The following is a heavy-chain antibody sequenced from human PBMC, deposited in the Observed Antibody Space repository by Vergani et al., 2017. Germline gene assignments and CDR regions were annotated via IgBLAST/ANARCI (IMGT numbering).Heavy chain of an antibody. V-gene: IGHV3-49*03. Sequence: EVQVVESGGDLVQPGRSLRLSCTASGFTFGYYAMDWFRQAPGQGLEWVGGIRSKAYGQATIYAASVKGRFTITKDTSKNEVILTMSTMDPVDTATYYCVHRLGYFDWDGAFDVWGPGTMVTVSS. CDR3: VHRLGYFDWDGAFDV. J-gene: IGHJ3*01. D-gene: IGHD3-9*01. CDR2: IRSKAYGQAT. CDR1: GFTFGYYA.